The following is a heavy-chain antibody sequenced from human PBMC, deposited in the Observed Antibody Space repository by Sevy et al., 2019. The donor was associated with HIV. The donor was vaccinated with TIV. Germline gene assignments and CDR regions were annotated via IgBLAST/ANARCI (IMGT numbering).Heavy chain of an antibody. Sequence: GGSLRLSCAASGFTFSSYSMNWVRQAPGKGLEWVSYISSSSSTIYYADSVKGRFTISRDNAKNSLYLQMNSLRDEDTAVYYCARDGPHAYYYDSSGIGGDAFDIWGQGTMVTVSS. V-gene: IGHV3-48*02. CDR2: ISSSSSTI. CDR1: GFTFSSYS. CDR3: ARDGPHAYYYDSSGIGGDAFDI. D-gene: IGHD3-22*01. J-gene: IGHJ3*02.